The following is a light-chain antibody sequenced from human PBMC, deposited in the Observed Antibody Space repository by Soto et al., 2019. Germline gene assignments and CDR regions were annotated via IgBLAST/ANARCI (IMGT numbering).Light chain of an antibody. CDR2: TAS. Sequence: DIQMTQSPSSLSASVGDRVTITCRASQGVSAYLLWYQQRQGTAPKLLIYTASNLLSGVPSRFRGSGSGTNLTLTVISLQPEDFATFSCQRSYKTPHPVGQGTKLET. J-gene: IGKJ2*01. CDR3: QRSYKTPHP. CDR1: QGVSAY. V-gene: IGKV1-39*01.